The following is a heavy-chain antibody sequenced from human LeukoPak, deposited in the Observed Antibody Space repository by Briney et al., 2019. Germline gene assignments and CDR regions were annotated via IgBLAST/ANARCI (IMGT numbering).Heavy chain of an antibody. CDR1: GGSFSGYY. D-gene: IGHD6-13*01. Sequence: TPSETLSLTCAVYGGSFSGYYWSWIRQPPGKGLEWIGEINHSGSTNYNPSLKSRVTISVDTSKNQFFLKLNSVTAADTAVYYCARGRWHPSVRVDYWGQGTLVTVSS. CDR3: ARGRWHPSVRVDY. V-gene: IGHV4-34*01. CDR2: INHSGST. J-gene: IGHJ4*02.